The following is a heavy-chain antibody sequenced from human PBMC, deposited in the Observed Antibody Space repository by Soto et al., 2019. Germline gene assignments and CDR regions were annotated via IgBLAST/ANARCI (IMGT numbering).Heavy chain of an antibody. Sequence: EVQLLESGGGLVQPGESLRLSCAASGFTFSSYAMSWVRQAPGKGLEWVSVISGSDDSTYYADSVKGRFTISRDNSKHTLYLKMNSLRAEDTAVYYCAKRSSSSTFDYWGQGTLFTVSS. CDR2: ISGSDDST. CDR1: GFTFSSYA. V-gene: IGHV3-23*01. J-gene: IGHJ4*02. CDR3: AKRSSSSTFDY. D-gene: IGHD6-6*01.